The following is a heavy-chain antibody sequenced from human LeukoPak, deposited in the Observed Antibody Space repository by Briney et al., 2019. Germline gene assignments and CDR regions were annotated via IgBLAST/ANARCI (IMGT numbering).Heavy chain of an antibody. CDR3: ARRPMRFGESGAFDI. Sequence: SETLSLTCTVSGGSISSYYWSWIRQPPGKGLEWIGYIYYSGSTNYNPSLKSRVTISVDTSKNQFSLKLSSVTAADTAVYYCARRPMRFGESGAFDIWGQGTMVTVSS. D-gene: IGHD3-10*01. CDR2: IYYSGST. CDR1: GGSISSYY. V-gene: IGHV4-59*08. J-gene: IGHJ3*02.